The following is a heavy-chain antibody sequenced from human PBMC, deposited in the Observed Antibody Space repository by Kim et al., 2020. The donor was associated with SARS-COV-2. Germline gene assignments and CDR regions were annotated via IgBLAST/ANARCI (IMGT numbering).Heavy chain of an antibody. CDR3: AKDSHSSSWYGVGYNWFDP. J-gene: IGHJ5*02. CDR2: ISGSGGST. V-gene: IGHV3-23*01. Sequence: GGSLRLSCAASGFTFSSYAMSWVRQAPGKGLEWVSAISGSGGSTYYADSVKGRFTISRDNSKNTLYLQMNSLRAEDTAVYYCAKDSHSSSWYGVGYNWFDPWGQGTLVTVSS. CDR1: GFTFSSYA. D-gene: IGHD6-13*01.